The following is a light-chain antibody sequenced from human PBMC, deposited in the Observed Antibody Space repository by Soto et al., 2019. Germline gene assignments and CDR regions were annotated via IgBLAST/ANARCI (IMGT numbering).Light chain of an antibody. CDR1: SSDVGGYNY. CDR2: AVT. V-gene: IGLV2-14*01. J-gene: IGLJ2*01. Sequence: QSALTQPPSASGSPGQSVTISCTGTSSDVGGYNYVSWYQHHPDKAPKLIIYAVTDRPSGVADRFSGSKSGDTASLTISGLQAEDEAHYYCSSFTSSTTLLFGGGTKLTVL. CDR3: SSFTSSTTLL.